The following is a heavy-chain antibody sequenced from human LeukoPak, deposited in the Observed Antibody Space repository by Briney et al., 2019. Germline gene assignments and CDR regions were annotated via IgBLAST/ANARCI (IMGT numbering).Heavy chain of an antibody. Sequence: HPGGTLRLSCAASGFTFSSYSMNWVRQAPGKGLEWVSYISSSSSTIYYADSVKGRFTISRDSSKNTLYLQMNSLRAEDTAVYYCAKVSGGGLYYDGMDVWGQGTTVTVSS. J-gene: IGHJ6*02. CDR2: ISSSSSTI. D-gene: IGHD1-14*01. CDR1: GFTFSSYS. CDR3: AKVSGGGLYYDGMDV. V-gene: IGHV3-48*01.